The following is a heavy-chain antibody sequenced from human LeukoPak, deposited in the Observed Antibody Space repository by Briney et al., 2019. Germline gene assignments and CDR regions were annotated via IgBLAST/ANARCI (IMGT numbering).Heavy chain of an antibody. CDR1: GGSISSGSYY. CDR3: AREDGAGSSSWYVPYYYYYYMDV. CDR2: IYTSGST. V-gene: IGHV4-61*02. J-gene: IGHJ6*03. D-gene: IGHD6-13*01. Sequence: PSETLSLTCTVSGGSISSGSYYWRWIRQPAGKGLEWIGRIYTSGSTNYNPSLKSRVTISVDTSKNQFSLKLSSVTAADTAVYYCAREDGAGSSSWYVPYYYYYYMDVWGKGTTVTVSS.